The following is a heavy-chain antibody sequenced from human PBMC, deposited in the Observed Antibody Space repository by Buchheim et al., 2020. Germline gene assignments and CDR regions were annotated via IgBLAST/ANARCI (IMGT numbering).Heavy chain of an antibody. J-gene: IGHJ4*02. Sequence: EVQLVESGGGLVQPGGSLRLSCAASGFIFNTYSMNWVRQAPGKGLEWVSFISSPSSTLNYAASLKGRFTISRDNAKNSLYLSMNSLRAEDTAVYYCVRLDFWSGLDYWGQG. D-gene: IGHD3-3*01. CDR1: GFIFNTYS. CDR3: VRLDFWSGLDY. CDR2: ISSPSSTL. V-gene: IGHV3-48*01.